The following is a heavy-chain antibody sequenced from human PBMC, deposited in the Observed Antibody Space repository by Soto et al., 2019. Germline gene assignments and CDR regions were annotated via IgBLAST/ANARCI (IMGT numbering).Heavy chain of an antibody. CDR2: ISAYNGNT. J-gene: IGHJ5*02. CDR1: GYTFTSYG. Sequence: QVTLVQSGAEVKKPGASVKVSCKASGYTFTSYGISWVRQAPGQGLEWMGWISAYNGNTNYAQKLQGRVTMTTDTSTSTAYMELRSLRSDDTAVYYCARGRGVGSYFTPVYLRDPWGQGTLVTVSS. V-gene: IGHV1-18*01. D-gene: IGHD1-26*01. CDR3: ARGRGVGSYFTPVYLRDP.